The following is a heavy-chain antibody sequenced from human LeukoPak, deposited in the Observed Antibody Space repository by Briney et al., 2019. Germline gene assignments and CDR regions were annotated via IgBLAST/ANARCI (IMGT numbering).Heavy chain of an antibody. Sequence: GGSLRLSCAASGFVFSTYWMNWIPQAPGKGLEWVANIKQDGSEKYYLDSVQGRFTISRDNAKNLLYLQMNNLRAEDTAVYYCAKPITITGATDGFDIWGQGAKVIVSS. CDR2: IKQDGSEK. CDR1: GFVFSTYW. CDR3: AKPITITGATDGFDI. J-gene: IGHJ3*02. V-gene: IGHV3-7*01. D-gene: IGHD5-12*01.